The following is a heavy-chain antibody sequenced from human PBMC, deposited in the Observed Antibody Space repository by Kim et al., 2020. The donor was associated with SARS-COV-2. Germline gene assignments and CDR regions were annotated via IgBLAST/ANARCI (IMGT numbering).Heavy chain of an antibody. D-gene: IGHD3-3*01. CDR2: INHSGST. CDR3: ARGFGGRRYFQH. V-gene: IGHV4-34*01. J-gene: IGHJ1*01. Sequence: SETLSLTCAVYGGSFSGYYWSWIRQPPGKGLEWIGEINHSGSTNYNPSLKSRVTISVDTSKNQFSLKLSSVTAADTAVYYCARGFGGRRYFQHWGQGTLVTVSS. CDR1: GGSFSGYY.